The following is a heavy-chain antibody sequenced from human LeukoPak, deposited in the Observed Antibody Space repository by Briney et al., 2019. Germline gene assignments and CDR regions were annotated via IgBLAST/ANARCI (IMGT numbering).Heavy chain of an antibody. CDR3: ARGRILRAESFFVL. J-gene: IGHJ4*02. V-gene: IGHV3-23*01. CDR2: ISGSGGST. CDR1: GFTFSSYA. Sequence: PGGSLRLSCAASGFTFSSYAMSRVRQAPGKGLEWVSAISGSGGSTYYADSVKGRFTISRDTADNSLYLQMSNLRAEDSALYYCARGRILRAESFFVLWGQGTLVTVSS. D-gene: IGHD3-10*01.